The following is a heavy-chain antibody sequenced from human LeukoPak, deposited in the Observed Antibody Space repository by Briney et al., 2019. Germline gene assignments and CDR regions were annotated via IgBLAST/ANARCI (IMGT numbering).Heavy chain of an antibody. CDR1: GFTYSSYS. CDR3: ARGTYYDFWSGYYYLDY. Sequence: GGSLRLSCAASGFTYSSYSMNWVRQAPGKGLEWVSYISSSSSTIYYADSVKGRFTISRDNAKNSLYLQMNSLRAEDTAVYYCARGTYYDFWSGYYYLDYWGQGTLVTVSS. J-gene: IGHJ4*02. V-gene: IGHV3-48*04. CDR2: ISSSSSTI. D-gene: IGHD3-3*01.